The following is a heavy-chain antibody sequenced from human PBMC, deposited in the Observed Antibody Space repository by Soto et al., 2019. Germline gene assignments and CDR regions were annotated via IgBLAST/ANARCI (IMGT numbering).Heavy chain of an antibody. J-gene: IGHJ4*02. CDR1: GGSFSGYY. Sequence: QVQLQQWGAGLLKPSETLSLTCAVYGGSFSGYYWSWIRQPPGKGLEWIGEINHSGSTNYNPPLKXRXAXLVNTSKSRSALKLSSVTGADTAVYYCSPGSYDGDYWGQGTLVTVSS. CDR3: SPGSYDGDY. D-gene: IGHD1-26*01. V-gene: IGHV4-34*01. CDR2: INHSGST.